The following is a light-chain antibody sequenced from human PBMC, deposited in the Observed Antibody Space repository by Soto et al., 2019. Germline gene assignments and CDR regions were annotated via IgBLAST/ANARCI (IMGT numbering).Light chain of an antibody. CDR1: QSISSC. V-gene: IGKV1-39*01. CDR3: QQSYSTPYI. J-gene: IGKJ2*01. Sequence: DIQMTQSPSSLSASVGDRVTITCRASQSISSCLNWFQQKPGKAPKLLIYAASTLQSGVPSRFSGSGSGTDITLTISSLQSEDFATYYCQQSYSTPYIFGQGTKLEIK. CDR2: AAS.